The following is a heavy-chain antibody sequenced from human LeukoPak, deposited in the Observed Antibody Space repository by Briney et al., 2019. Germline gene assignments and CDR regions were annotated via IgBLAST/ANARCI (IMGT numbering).Heavy chain of an antibody. J-gene: IGHJ4*02. Sequence: EASVTVSCKASGYSFVLYGISWVRQAPGQGPEWMGWISTYNGNTKCAQKFQGRVTMTTDTSTSTAYMELRSLRSDDTAMYYCARDEDYGISVNVDYWGQGTLVTVSS. CDR2: ISTYNGNT. D-gene: IGHD4-17*01. CDR3: ARDEDYGISVNVDY. CDR1: GYSFVLYG. V-gene: IGHV1-18*01.